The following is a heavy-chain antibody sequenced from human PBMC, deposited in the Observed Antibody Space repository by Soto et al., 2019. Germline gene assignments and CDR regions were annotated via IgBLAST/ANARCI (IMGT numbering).Heavy chain of an antibody. D-gene: IGHD3-3*01. J-gene: IGHJ4*02. CDR1: GYTLTELS. V-gene: IGHV1-24*01. CDR3: AADRLRFLEWLLTY. Sequence: ASVKVSCKVSGYTLTELSMHWVRQAPGKGLEWMGGFDPEDGETIYAQKFQGRVTMTEDTSTDTAYMELSSLRSEDTAVYYCAADRLRFLEWLLTYWGKGPRVAVSS. CDR2: FDPEDGET.